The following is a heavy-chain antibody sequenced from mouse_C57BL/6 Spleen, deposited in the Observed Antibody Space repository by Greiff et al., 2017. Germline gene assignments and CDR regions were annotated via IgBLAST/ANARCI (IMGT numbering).Heavy chain of an antibody. V-gene: IGHV1-59*01. CDR1: GYTFTSYW. D-gene: IGHD2-4*01. Sequence: QVQLQQSGAELVRPGTSVKLSCKASGYTFTSYWMHWVKQRPGQGLEWIGVIDPSDSYTNYNQKFKGKATLTVDTSSSTAYMQLSSLTSEDSAVYYCASNDYFAYWGQGTLVTVSA. J-gene: IGHJ3*01. CDR3: ASNDYFAY. CDR2: IDPSDSYT.